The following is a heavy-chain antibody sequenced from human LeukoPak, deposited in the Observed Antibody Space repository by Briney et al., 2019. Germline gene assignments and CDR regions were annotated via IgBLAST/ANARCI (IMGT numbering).Heavy chain of an antibody. Sequence: GASVKVSCKASGGTFSSYAISWVRQAPGQGLEWMGWINPKNGDTHYAQKFQGWVTMTRDTSITTVYMELNRLTSDDTALYYCARVGYCSGDRCYLHFDYWGQGTLVTVSS. J-gene: IGHJ4*02. V-gene: IGHV1-2*04. D-gene: IGHD2-15*01. CDR1: GGTFSSYA. CDR3: ARVGYCSGDRCYLHFDY. CDR2: INPKNGDT.